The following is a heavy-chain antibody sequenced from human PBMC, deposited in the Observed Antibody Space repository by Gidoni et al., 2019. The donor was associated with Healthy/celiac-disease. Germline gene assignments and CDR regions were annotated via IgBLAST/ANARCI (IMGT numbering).Heavy chain of an antibody. V-gene: IGHV3-43*01. J-gene: IGHJ6*02. D-gene: IGHD5-12*01. Sequence: EVQLVESGGVVVQPEGSLRLSCAASGFTFDDSTMHWVRQAPGKGLEWVVLIRCDGGSTYYADSVTGLFTIYRDNSNNSLYLQMNSLRTEDTALYDCAGGPYIVATQELYYYVMDVWGQGITVTVSS. CDR3: AGGPYIVATQELYYYVMDV. CDR2: IRCDGGST. CDR1: GFTFDDST.